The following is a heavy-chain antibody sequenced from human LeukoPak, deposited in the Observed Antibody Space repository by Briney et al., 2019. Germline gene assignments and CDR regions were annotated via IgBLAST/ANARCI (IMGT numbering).Heavy chain of an antibody. J-gene: IGHJ4*02. CDR3: AKGKVNHLGGLDY. Sequence: GGSLRLSCAASGFSFSSYAMSWVRQAPGKGLEWVSTVTASGGETYYADSVKGRFVIPRDNSIKKIYLQMDSLRGDDTAIYYCAKGKVNHLGGLDYWGQGTLVPVSS. V-gene: IGHV3-23*01. CDR2: VTASGGET. D-gene: IGHD1-14*01. CDR1: GFSFSSYA.